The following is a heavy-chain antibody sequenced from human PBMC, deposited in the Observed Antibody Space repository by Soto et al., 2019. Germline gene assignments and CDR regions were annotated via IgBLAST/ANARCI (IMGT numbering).Heavy chain of an antibody. D-gene: IGHD5-18*01. Sequence: RLSCAASGFSFSSFYMTLIRQAPGKGLECVSYISSTSSYTNYADSVKGRFTISRDNAKKSLYLQMNSLRAEDTAVYYCASGYNPGYIDYWGRGTLVTVSS. CDR2: ISSTSSYT. V-gene: IGHV3-11*06. CDR3: ASGYNPGYIDY. J-gene: IGHJ4*02. CDR1: GFSFSSFY.